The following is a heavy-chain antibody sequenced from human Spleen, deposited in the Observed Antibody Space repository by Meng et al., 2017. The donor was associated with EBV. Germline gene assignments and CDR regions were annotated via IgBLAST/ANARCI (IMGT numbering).Heavy chain of an antibody. CDR2: INSDGNVI. V-gene: IGHV3-74*01. CDR3: AKDCFGAKDS. CDR1: AFTLRSYG. D-gene: IGHD1-26*01. Sequence: VHVVASGGVVLQPGESRRLSCSVSAFTLRSYGVHWVRQAPGKGLVWVSRINSDGNVITYADSVKGRFTISRDNAKNTVYLQMNNVRVEDTAVYYCAKDCFGAKDSWGQGTLVTVSS. J-gene: IGHJ4*02.